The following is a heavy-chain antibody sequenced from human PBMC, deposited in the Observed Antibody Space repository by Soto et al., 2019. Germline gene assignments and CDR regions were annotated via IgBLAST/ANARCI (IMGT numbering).Heavy chain of an antibody. D-gene: IGHD6-19*01. Sequence: EVQLLESGGGLVQPGGSLRLSCRASGFTFSSYAMNWVRQAPGKGLEWVSVISGSDGSTYYADSVKGRFTISRDNSKNTLYLQMNSLRAEDTAVYYCASRTSGWYFDYWGQGTLVTDSS. CDR2: ISGSDGST. CDR1: GFTFSSYA. V-gene: IGHV3-23*01. CDR3: ASRTSGWYFDY. J-gene: IGHJ4*02.